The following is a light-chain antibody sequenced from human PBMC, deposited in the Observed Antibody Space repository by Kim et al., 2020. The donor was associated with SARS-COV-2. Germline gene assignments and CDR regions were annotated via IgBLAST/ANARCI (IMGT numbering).Light chain of an antibody. CDR3: LQHSTYPIT. J-gene: IGKJ5*01. CDR1: QDIKND. V-gene: IGKV1-17*01. Sequence: ASVGDRFTITCRASQDIKNDLGWYQQNPGRAPKRLIYGASSLQSGVPSRFSGSGSGTEFTLTISSVQPEDFATYFCLQHSTYPITFGQGTRLEIK. CDR2: GAS.